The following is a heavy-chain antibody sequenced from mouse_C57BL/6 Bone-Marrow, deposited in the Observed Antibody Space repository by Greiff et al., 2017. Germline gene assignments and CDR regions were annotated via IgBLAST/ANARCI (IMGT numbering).Heavy chain of an antibody. CDR1: GFSFNTYA. CDR2: IRSKSNNYAT. Sequence: DVMLVESGGGLVQPKGSLKLSCAASGFSFNTYAMNWVRQAPGQGLEWVARIRSKSNNYATYYADSVKDRFTISRDDSESMRYLQMNNLKTEDTAMYYCVRHGSSFAYWGQGTMVTVSA. V-gene: IGHV10-1*01. CDR3: VRHGSSFAY. J-gene: IGHJ3*01. D-gene: IGHD1-1*01.